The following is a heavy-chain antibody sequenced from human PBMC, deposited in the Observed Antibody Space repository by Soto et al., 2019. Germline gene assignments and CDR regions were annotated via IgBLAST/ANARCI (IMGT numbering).Heavy chain of an antibody. CDR3: ARNPKSTGLEPY. V-gene: IGHV3-48*01. D-gene: IGHD2-8*02. Sequence: EVQLVESGGGLVQPGGSLRLSCAASRFTFSSYSMNWVRQAPGKGLEWVSYISSTGSTIYYADSVRGRFTISRDNAKNSLYLQMNSLRAEDTAVYYCARNPKSTGLEPYWGHGTLVTVSS. CDR1: RFTFSSYS. CDR2: ISSTGSTI. J-gene: IGHJ4*01.